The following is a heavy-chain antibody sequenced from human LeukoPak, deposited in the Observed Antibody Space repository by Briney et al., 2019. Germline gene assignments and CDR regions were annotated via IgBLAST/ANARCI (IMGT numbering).Heavy chain of an antibody. CDR3: ARDIAKYCSSTSCYGYYYGMDV. CDR2: ISAYNGNT. J-gene: IGHJ6*02. Sequence: ASVKVSCKASGYTFTSYGISWVRQAPGQGLEWMGWISAYNGNTNYAQKLQGRVTMTTDTSTSTAYMELRSLRSDDTAVYYYARDIAKYCSSTSCYGYYYGMDVWGQGTTVTVSS. D-gene: IGHD2-2*01. V-gene: IGHV1-18*01. CDR1: GYTFTSYG.